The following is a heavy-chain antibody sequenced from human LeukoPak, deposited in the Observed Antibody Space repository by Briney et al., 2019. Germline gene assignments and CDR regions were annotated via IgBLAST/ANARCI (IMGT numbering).Heavy chain of an antibody. V-gene: IGHV1-18*01. CDR3: ARALTSIAVAGTNDY. CDR2: ISAYNGNT. D-gene: IGHD6-19*01. Sequence: ASVKVSCKASGYTFTSYGISWVRQAPGQGLEWMGWISAYNGNTNYAQKLQGRVTMTTDTSTSTAYMELRSLRPDDTAVYYCARALTSIAVAGTNDYWGQGTLVTVSS. CDR1: GYTFTSYG. J-gene: IGHJ4*02.